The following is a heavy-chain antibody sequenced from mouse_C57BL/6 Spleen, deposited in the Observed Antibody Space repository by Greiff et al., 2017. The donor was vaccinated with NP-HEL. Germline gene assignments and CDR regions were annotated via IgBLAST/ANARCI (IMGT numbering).Heavy chain of an antibody. Sequence: QVQLQQPGAELVMPGASVKLSCKASGYTFTSYWMHWVKQRPGQGLEWIGEIDPSDSYTNYNQKFKGKSTLTVDKSSSTAYMQLSSLTSEDSAVYYCARGGDYDAVYYAMDYWGQGTSVTVSS. J-gene: IGHJ4*01. D-gene: IGHD2-4*01. V-gene: IGHV1-69*01. CDR2: IDPSDSYT. CDR3: ARGGDYDAVYYAMDY. CDR1: GYTFTSYW.